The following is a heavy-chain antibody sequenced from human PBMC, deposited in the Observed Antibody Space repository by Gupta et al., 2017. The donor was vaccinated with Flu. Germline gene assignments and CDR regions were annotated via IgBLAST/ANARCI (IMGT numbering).Heavy chain of an antibody. V-gene: IGHV3-74*01. J-gene: IGHJ4*02. D-gene: IGHD5-12*01. Sequence: EVQLVKSGGNLVQPGGSLRLSCEASGFTFSDYWIHWVRQAPGKGLVWVSRINSDGSSTTYADSVKGRFTISRDNAENTVYLQMNSLRAEDTAVYYCARKEIRVGYNSLDYWGQGTLVTVSS. CDR3: ARKEIRVGYNSLDY. CDR1: GFTFSDYW. CDR2: INSDGSST.